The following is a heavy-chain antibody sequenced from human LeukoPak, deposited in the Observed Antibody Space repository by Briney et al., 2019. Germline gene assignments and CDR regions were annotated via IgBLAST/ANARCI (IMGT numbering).Heavy chain of an antibody. CDR1: GFTFSSYS. D-gene: IGHD5-18*01. CDR3: ASLSYGFFDY. V-gene: IGHV3-53*01. J-gene: IGHJ4*02. CDR2: IYSGGST. Sequence: GGSLRLSCAASGFTFSSYSMSWVRQAPGKGLEWVSVIYSGGSTYYADSVKGRFTISRDNSKNTLYLQMNSLRAEDTAVYYCASLSYGFFDYWGQGTLVTVSS.